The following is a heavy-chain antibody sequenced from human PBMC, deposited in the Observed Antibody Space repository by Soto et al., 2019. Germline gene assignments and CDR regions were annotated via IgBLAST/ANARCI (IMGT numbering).Heavy chain of an antibody. Sequence: SETLSLTCTVSGGSISSGGYYWSWIRQHPGKGLEWIGYIYDSGSTSYNPSIKSRGTISVDTSKNQFSLRLSSVTAADTAVYYCARQLWSGYYKASDAFDIWGQGKMVTVSS. D-gene: IGHD3-3*01. J-gene: IGHJ3*02. CDR3: ARQLWSGYYKASDAFDI. CDR2: IYDSGST. V-gene: IGHV4-31*03. CDR1: GGSISSGGYY.